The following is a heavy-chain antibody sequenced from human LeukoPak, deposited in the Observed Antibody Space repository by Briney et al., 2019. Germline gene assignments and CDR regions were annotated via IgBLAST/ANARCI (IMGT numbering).Heavy chain of an antibody. CDR1: GYTFTCYG. V-gene: IGHV1-18*01. D-gene: IGHD5/OR15-5a*01. J-gene: IGHJ4*02. Sequence: ASVKVSCKASGYTFTCYGISWVRQAPGQGLEWMGWIRAYNGNTNYAQKLQGRVTMTTDTSTSTAYMELRSLRSDDTAVYYCARFRVLYYFDYWGQGTLVTVSS. CDR2: IRAYNGNT. CDR3: ARFRVLYYFDY.